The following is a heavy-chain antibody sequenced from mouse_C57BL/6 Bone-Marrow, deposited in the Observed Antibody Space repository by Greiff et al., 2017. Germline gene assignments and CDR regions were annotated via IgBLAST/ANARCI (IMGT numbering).Heavy chain of an antibody. CDR1: GYTFTSYW. Sequence: QVQLQLPGAELVMPGASVKLSCKASGYTFTSYWMHWVKQRPGQGLEWIGEIDPSDSYTNYNQKFKGKSTLTVDKSSSTAYMQLSSLTSEDSAVYYCASEIYDGYPWYFDVWGTGTTVTVSS. CDR2: IDPSDSYT. V-gene: IGHV1-69*01. J-gene: IGHJ1*03. D-gene: IGHD2-3*01. CDR3: ASEIYDGYPWYFDV.